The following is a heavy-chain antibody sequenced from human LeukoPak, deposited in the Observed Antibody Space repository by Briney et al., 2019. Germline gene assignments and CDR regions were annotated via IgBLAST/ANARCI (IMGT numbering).Heavy chain of an antibody. CDR2: ISGSGGST. CDR3: ARTNYDDAFDI. J-gene: IGHJ3*02. CDR1: GFTFSSEA. D-gene: IGHD3-22*01. Sequence: PGGSLRLSCTASGFTFSSEAMSWVRQAPGKGLEWVSGISGSGGSTYYADSVKGRFTISRDNAKNSLYLQMNSLRAEDTALYYCARTNYDDAFDIWGQGTMVTVSS. V-gene: IGHV3-23*01.